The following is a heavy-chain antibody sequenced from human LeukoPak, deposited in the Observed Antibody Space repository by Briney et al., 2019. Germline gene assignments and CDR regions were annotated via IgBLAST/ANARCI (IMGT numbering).Heavy chain of an antibody. D-gene: IGHD7-27*01. CDR1: GFTFSNHW. Sequence: GGSLGLSCAASGASGFTFSNHWMSWVRQAPGKGLEWVANIKQDGSEMYYVDSVKGRFTISRDNAESSLYLQMNSLRADDTAVYYCGRTGDLSDYWGQGTLVTVSS. V-gene: IGHV3-7*01. J-gene: IGHJ4*02. CDR2: IKQDGSEM. CDR3: GRTGDLSDY.